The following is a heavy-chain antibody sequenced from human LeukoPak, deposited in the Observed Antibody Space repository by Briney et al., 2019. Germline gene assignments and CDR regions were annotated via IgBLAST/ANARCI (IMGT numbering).Heavy chain of an antibody. V-gene: IGHV3-66*01. D-gene: IGHD3-9*01. J-gene: IGHJ4*02. CDR3: ARSFYDILIGYYQYFDY. Sequence: GGSLRLSCAASGFSVSSYYMSWVRQAPGKGLEWVSVIYRDGSSYYAESVKGRFTISRDNSKNTLYIQMNSLRAEDTAVYYCARSFYDILIGYYQYFDYWGQGTLVTVSS. CDR2: IYRDGSS. CDR1: GFSVSSYY.